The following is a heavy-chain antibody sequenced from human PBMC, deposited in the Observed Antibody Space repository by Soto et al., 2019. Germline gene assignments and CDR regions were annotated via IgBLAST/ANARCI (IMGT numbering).Heavy chain of an antibody. V-gene: IGHV4-59*08. D-gene: IGHD3-3*01. Sequence: SETLSLTCTVSGGSMSPYYWTWIRQPPGKGLEWIANIYYRGNTNYNPSFESRVTISIDTSKNQFSLKLNSMTAADTAVYYCARHSKKPGDFDYYYGMDVWGQGTTVT. CDR3: ARHSKKPGDFDYYYGMDV. CDR2: IYYRGNT. CDR1: GGSMSPYY. J-gene: IGHJ6*02.